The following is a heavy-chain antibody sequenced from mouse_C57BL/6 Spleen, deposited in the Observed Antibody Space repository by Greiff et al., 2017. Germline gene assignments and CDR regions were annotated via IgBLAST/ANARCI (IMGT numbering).Heavy chain of an antibody. Sequence: EVKLVESGGGLVQPGGSLKLSCAASGFTFSDYYMYWVRQTPEKRLEWVAYISNGGGSTYYPDTVKGRFTISRDNAKNTLYLQMSRLKSEDTAMYYCARTGPGRYFDVWGTWTTVTVAS. V-gene: IGHV5-12*01. CDR1: GFTFSDYY. J-gene: IGHJ1*03. D-gene: IGHD4-1*01. CDR3: ARTGPGRYFDV. CDR2: ISNGGGST.